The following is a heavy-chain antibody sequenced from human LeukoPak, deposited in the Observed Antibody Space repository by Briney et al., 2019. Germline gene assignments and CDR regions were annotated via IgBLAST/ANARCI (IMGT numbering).Heavy chain of an antibody. J-gene: IGHJ4*02. D-gene: IGHD6-19*01. Sequence: GGSLRLSCAASGFTFSDYYMSWIRQAPGKGLEWVSYISSSGSTIYYADSVKGRFTISRDNAKNSLYLQMNSLRAEDTAVYYCAKDQAYSSGWYPDFDYWGQGTLVTVSS. CDR3: AKDQAYSSGWYPDFDY. CDR2: ISSSGSTI. CDR1: GFTFSDYY. V-gene: IGHV3-11*01.